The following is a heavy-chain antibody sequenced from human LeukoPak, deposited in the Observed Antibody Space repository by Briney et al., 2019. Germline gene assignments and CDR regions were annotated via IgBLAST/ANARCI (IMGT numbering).Heavy chain of an antibody. Sequence: GGSLRLSCAPSGFTFSRHGMHWVRQAPGKGLEWVAIISNDGSRKYYAHSVEGRFTISRDNSKNILYLQMDSLRAEDTAVYYCARDRAWNYFDYWGQGTLVTVSS. D-gene: IGHD3-3*01. J-gene: IGHJ4*02. CDR3: ARDRAWNYFDY. V-gene: IGHV3-30*03. CDR2: ISNDGSRK. CDR1: GFTFSRHG.